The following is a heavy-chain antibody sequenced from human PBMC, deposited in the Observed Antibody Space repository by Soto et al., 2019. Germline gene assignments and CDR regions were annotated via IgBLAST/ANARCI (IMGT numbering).Heavy chain of an antibody. V-gene: IGHV2-70*04. D-gene: IGHD1-1*01. J-gene: IGHJ4*02. CDR2: IDGNDGK. Sequence: SGPTLVNPTQTLTLTCTLSGFSLVTGGERVSWIRQPPGQALEWLARIDGNDGKYYTPSLKTRLTISKDNSKNQVVLTMTNMDPVDTATYYCARTMTSTGTFEYWGQGALVTVS. CDR3: ARTMTSTGTFEY. CDR1: GFSLVTGGER.